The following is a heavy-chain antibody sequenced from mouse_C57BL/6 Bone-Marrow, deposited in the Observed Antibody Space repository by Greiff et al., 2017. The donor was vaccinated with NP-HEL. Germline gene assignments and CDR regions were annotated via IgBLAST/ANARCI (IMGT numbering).Heavy chain of an antibody. J-gene: IGHJ4*01. V-gene: IGHV2-9-1*01. CDR1: GFSLTSYA. D-gene: IGHD2-5*01. CDR2: IWTGGGT. Sequence: VQRVESGPGLVAPSQSLSITCTVSGFSLTSYAISWVRQPPGKGLEWLGVIWTGGGTNYTSALKSRLSISKDNSKSQVFLKMNSLQTDDTARYYCARKGYYSNWNSAMDYWGQGTSVTVSS. CDR3: ARKGYYSNWNSAMDY.